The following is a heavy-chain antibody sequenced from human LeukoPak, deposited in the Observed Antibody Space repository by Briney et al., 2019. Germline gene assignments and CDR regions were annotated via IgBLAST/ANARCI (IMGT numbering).Heavy chain of an antibody. J-gene: IGHJ4*02. CDR2: IGPSGTPI. V-gene: IGHV3-48*03. Sequence: GGSLRLSCAASGFTFSHFEMNWVRQAPGKGLEWVSYIGPSGTPIYDADSVKGRFTVSRDNAKNLLYLQMNSLRAEDTAVYYCARALYDSSGYYFDYWGQGTLVTVSS. CDR3: ARALYDSSGYYFDY. CDR1: GFTFSHFE. D-gene: IGHD3-22*01.